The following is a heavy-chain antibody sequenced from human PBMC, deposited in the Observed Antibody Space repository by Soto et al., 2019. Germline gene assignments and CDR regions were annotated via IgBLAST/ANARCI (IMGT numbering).Heavy chain of an antibody. J-gene: IGHJ6*03. CDR2: ISSSSSTI. V-gene: IGHV3-48*01. CDR3: ARGIAAAGSGYYYYYYMDV. CDR1: GFTYSSYS. D-gene: IGHD6-13*01. Sequence: PGGSLRLSCSASGFTYSSYSMNWVRQAPGKGLVWVSYISSSSSTIYYADSVKGRFTISRDNAKNSLYLQMNSLRAEDTAVYYCARGIAAAGSGYYYYYYMDVWGKGTTVTVSS.